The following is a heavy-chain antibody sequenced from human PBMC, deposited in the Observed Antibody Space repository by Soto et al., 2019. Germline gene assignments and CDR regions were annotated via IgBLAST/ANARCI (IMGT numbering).Heavy chain of an antibody. CDR2: IYPGDSET. Sequence: GESLKISCKGSGYSFINYWIGWVRQMPGKGLEWMGIIYPGDSETRYSPSFQGQVSISVDKSINTAYLQWSSLTASDTAIYYCARQGKWDQRISGMDVWGQGTTVTVSS. J-gene: IGHJ6*02. V-gene: IGHV5-51*01. CDR3: ARQGKWDQRISGMDV. D-gene: IGHD1-26*01. CDR1: GYSFINYW.